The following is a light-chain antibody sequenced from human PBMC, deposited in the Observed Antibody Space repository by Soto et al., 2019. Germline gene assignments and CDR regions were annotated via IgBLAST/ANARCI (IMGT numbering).Light chain of an antibody. V-gene: IGKV3D-15*01. CDR3: QQYYLWGLS. CDR2: ASS. J-gene: IGKJ4*01. Sequence: VMTQSPANMSVSPGERVTLSCRASQNVATYVAWYQQKRGQAPRLLIYASSTRATDIPATFSGSGSGTQFSLTISSLQSEDSAVYYCQQYYLWGLSFGAGTKVDIK. CDR1: QNVATY.